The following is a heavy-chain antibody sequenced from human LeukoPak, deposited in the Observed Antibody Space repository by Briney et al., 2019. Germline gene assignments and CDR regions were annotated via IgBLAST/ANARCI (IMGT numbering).Heavy chain of an antibody. D-gene: IGHD3-22*01. CDR3: AKDLYYYDSSGIIPDY. V-gene: IGHV3-30*18. J-gene: IGHJ4*02. Sequence: GRSLRLSCAASGFTFSSYGMHWVRQAPGKGLEWVAVISYDGSNKYYADSVKGRFTISRDNSKNTLYLQMSSLRAEDTAVYYCAKDLYYYDSSGIIPDYWGQGTLVTVSS. CDR1: GFTFSSYG. CDR2: ISYDGSNK.